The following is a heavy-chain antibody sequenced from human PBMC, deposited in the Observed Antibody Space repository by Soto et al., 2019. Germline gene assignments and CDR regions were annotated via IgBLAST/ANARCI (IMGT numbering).Heavy chain of an antibody. D-gene: IGHD3-10*02. CDR2: ISYDGSNK. CDR3: AKANTPRSPRFGEPVVPFDY. CDR1: GFSLSSYG. V-gene: IGHV3-30*18. Sequence: GGSLRLSCAASGFSLSSYGMHWVRQAPGKGLEWVAVISYDGSNKYYADSVKGRFTISRDNSKNTLYLQMNSLRAEDTAVYYCAKANTPRSPRFGEPVVPFDYWGQGTLVTVSS. J-gene: IGHJ4*02.